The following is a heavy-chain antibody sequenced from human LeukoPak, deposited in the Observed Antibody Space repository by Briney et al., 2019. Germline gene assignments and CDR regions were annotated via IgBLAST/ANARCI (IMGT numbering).Heavy chain of an antibody. V-gene: IGHV4-34*01. D-gene: IGHD6-13*01. Sequence: SETLSLTCAVYGGSFSGYYWSWIRQPPGKGLEWIGEINHSGSTYYNPSLKSRVTISVDTSKNQFSLKLSSVTAADTAVYYCATLRLKRLAAAGTRSWFDPWGQGTLVTVSS. CDR1: GGSFSGYY. CDR2: INHSGST. J-gene: IGHJ5*02. CDR3: ATLRLKRLAAAGTRSWFDP.